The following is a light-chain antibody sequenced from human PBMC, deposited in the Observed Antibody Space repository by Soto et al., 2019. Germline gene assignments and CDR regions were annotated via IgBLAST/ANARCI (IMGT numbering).Light chain of an antibody. CDR1: QSVSNNY. Sequence: VFTQSPRTLSLSRGERAPLSCRASQSVSNNYLAWYQQKPGQAPRLLIYGASNRATGIPDRFSGSGSGTDFTLTISRLEPEDFAVYYCQQYGSSGTFGQGTKVDIK. CDR3: QQYGSSGT. V-gene: IGKV3-20*01. CDR2: GAS. J-gene: IGKJ1*01.